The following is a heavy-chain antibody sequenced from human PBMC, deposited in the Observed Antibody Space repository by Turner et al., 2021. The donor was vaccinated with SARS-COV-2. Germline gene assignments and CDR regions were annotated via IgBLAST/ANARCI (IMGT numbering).Heavy chain of an antibody. CDR2: INPNSGGT. V-gene: IGHV1-2*02. J-gene: IGHJ4*02. CDR3: ARDLAVFSMWEPQYYFDY. Sequence: QVQLVQSGAEVKKPGASVKVSCKASGYTFAGYYIHWVRQAPGQGLEWMGWINPNSGGTNYAQKFQGRVTMTRDTSISTAYMELSRLRSDDTAVYYCARDLAVFSMWEPQYYFDYWGQGTLVTVSS. CDR1: GYTFAGYY. D-gene: IGHD1-26*01.